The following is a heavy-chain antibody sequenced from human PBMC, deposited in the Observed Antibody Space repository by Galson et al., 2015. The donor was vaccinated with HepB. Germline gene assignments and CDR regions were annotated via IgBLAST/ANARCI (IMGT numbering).Heavy chain of an antibody. D-gene: IGHD6-19*01. J-gene: IGHJ4*02. CDR1: GFTFSSYS. CDR2: ISSSSSYI. V-gene: IGHV3-21*01. Sequence: SLRLSCAASGFTFSSYSMNWVRQAPGKGLEWVSSISSSSSYIYYADSVKGRFTISRDNAKNSLYLQMNSLRAEDTAVYYCARGVAVAGSSLNPPQTWGQGTLVTVSS. CDR3: ARGVAVAGSSLNPPQT.